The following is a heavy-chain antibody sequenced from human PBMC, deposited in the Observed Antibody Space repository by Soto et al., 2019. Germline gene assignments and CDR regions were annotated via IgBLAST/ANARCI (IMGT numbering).Heavy chain of an antibody. J-gene: IGHJ4*03. V-gene: IGHV1-69*13. CDR2: IIPMFGSA. D-gene: IGHD6-6*01. CDR1: GGSFSSFA. Sequence: ASVKVSCKASGGSFSSFAFSWGRQAPGQGLEWMGGIIPMFGSANYAQEFLGRVTFTADDSTSTAYMEISGLTFEDTGFYYFAGSSYGSRPTFFYRIDLWGPGTLVTVSS. CDR3: AGSSYGSRPTFFYRIDL.